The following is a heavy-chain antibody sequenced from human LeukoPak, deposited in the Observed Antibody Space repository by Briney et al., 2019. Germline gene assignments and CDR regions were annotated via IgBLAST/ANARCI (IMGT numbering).Heavy chain of an antibody. V-gene: IGHV4-30-4*01. CDR3: ARMPKGDAFDI. CDR1: GGSISSDDYY. D-gene: IGHD2-2*01. J-gene: IGHJ3*02. Sequence: SQTLSLTCTVSGGSISSDDYYWSWMRQPPGKGLEWIGYIYNSGRTYYNPSLKRRLTISVDTSKNQFSLKLSSVTAADTAVYYCARMPKGDAFDIWGQGTMVTVSS. CDR2: IYNSGRT.